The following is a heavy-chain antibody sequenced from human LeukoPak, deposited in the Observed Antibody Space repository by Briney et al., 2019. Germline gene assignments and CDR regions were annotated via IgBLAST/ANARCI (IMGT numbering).Heavy chain of an antibody. Sequence: YPSETLSLTCTVSGGSISSSSYYWGWIRQPPGKGLEWIGSIYYSGSTYYNPSLKSRVTIPVDASKNQFSLKLSSVTAADTAVYYCARRADPRDYYYYYMDVWGKGTTVTVSS. CDR2: IYYSGST. V-gene: IGHV4-39*01. J-gene: IGHJ6*03. CDR3: ARRADPRDYYYYYMDV. CDR1: GGSISSSSYY.